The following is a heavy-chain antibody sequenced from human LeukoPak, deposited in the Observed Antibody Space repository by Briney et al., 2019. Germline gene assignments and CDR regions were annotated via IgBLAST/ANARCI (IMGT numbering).Heavy chain of an antibody. CDR1: GFTFDDYA. Sequence: GRSLRLSCAASGFTFDDYAMHWVRQAPGKGLEWVAVISYDGSNKYYADSVKGRFTISRDNSKNTLYLQMNSLRAEDTAVYYCARDRGSWFGELSYYFDYWGQGTLVTVSS. D-gene: IGHD3-10*01. CDR3: ARDRGSWFGELSYYFDY. V-gene: IGHV3-30*04. J-gene: IGHJ4*02. CDR2: ISYDGSNK.